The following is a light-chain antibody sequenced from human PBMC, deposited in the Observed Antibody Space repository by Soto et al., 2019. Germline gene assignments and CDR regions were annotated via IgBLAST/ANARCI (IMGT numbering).Light chain of an antibody. CDR3: CSYAGSTFYV. V-gene: IGLV2-23*01. CDR1: SSDVGSYNL. Sequence: QSVLTQPASVPGSPGQSITISCTGTSSDVGSYNLVPWYQQHPGKAPKLRIYEGSKRPSGVSNRFSGSKSGNTASLTISGLQAEDQADHYCCSYAGSTFYVFGTGTKVTVL. CDR2: EGS. J-gene: IGLJ1*01.